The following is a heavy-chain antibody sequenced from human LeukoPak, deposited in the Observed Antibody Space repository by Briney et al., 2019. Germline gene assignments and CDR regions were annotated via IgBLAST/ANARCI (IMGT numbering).Heavy chain of an antibody. CDR3: ATQQRGDIVMVA. CDR1: GGTFSSYA. Sequence: SVKVSCKASGGTFSSYAISWVRQAPGQGLEWMGGIIPIFGTANYAQKFQGRVTITADESTSTAYMELSSLRSEDTALYYCATQQRGDIVMVAWGQGTLVTVSS. D-gene: IGHD5-12*01. V-gene: IGHV1-69*13. CDR2: IIPIFGTA. J-gene: IGHJ5*02.